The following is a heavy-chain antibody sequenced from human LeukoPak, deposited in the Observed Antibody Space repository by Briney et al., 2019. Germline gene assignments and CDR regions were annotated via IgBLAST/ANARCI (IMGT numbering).Heavy chain of an antibody. CDR2: ISGSGGST. Sequence: XAXSWVRQAPXXGLEXVSAISGSGGSTYYADSVKGRFTISRDNSKNTLYLQMSSLRAEDTAVYYCAKYYYGSGTIDYWGQGTLVTVSS. D-gene: IGHD3-10*01. CDR1: XA. V-gene: IGHV3-23*01. CDR3: AKYYYGSGTIDY. J-gene: IGHJ4*02.